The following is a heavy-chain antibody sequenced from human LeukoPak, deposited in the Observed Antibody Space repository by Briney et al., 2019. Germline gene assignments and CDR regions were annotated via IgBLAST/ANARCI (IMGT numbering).Heavy chain of an antibody. Sequence: PSQTLSLTCAVSGSSISSGGYSWSWIRQPPGKGLEWIGYIYHSGSTYYNPSLKSRVIISVDRSKNQFSLKLSSVTAADTAVYYCARGWGRYGNWFDPWGQGTLVTVSS. J-gene: IGHJ5*02. CDR1: GSSISSGGYS. CDR2: IYHSGST. D-gene: IGHD2-21*02. V-gene: IGHV4-30-2*01. CDR3: ARGWGRYGNWFDP.